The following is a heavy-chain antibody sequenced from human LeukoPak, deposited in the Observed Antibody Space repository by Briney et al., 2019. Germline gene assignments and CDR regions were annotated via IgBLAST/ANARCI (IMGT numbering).Heavy chain of an antibody. CDR3: PRGYSQLDY. V-gene: IGHV4-4*07. CDR1: GGSISSYY. CDR2: IYTSGST. D-gene: IGHD1-1*01. Sequence: SETLSLTCTVSGGSISSYYWSWIRQPAGKGLEGIGRIYTSGSTNYNPSLKRRVTISVDTSKHQFSLKLSSVTAADTAVYYCPRGYSQLDYWGQGTLVTVPS. J-gene: IGHJ4*02.